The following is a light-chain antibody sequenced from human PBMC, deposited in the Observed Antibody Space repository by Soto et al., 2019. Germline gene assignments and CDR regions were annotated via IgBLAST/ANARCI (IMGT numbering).Light chain of an antibody. CDR2: GNN. J-gene: IGLJ2*01. Sequence: QAVVTQPPSVSGAPGLRVTISCTGSSSNIGAGYDVHWYQQLPGTAPKLLIYGNNNRPSGVPERFSGSKSGTSASLAITGLQAEDEADYYCQSYDSSLSGHVVFGGGTKVTVL. CDR1: SSNIGAGYD. CDR3: QSYDSSLSGHVV. V-gene: IGLV1-40*01.